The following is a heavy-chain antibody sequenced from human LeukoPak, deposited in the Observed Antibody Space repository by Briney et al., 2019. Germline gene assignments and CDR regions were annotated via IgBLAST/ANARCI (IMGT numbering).Heavy chain of an antibody. J-gene: IGHJ4*02. D-gene: IGHD3-22*01. V-gene: IGHV5-51*01. CDR3: ARSGNYYDTSGYHY. CDR2: IYPGDSDT. Sequence: GASLKISCEASGFTFTSYWIGWVRQMPGKGLEWMGIIYPGDSDTRYSPSFQGQVTISGDKSISTAYLQWSSLKASDTAMYYCARSGNYYDTSGYHYWGQGTLVTVSS. CDR1: GFTFTSYW.